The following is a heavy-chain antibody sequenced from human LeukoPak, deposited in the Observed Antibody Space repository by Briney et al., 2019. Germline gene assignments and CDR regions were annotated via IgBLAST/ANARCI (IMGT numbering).Heavy chain of an antibody. CDR2: ISYDGSNK. Sequence: GGSLRLSCAASGFTFSSYAMHWVRQAPGKGLEWVAVISYDGSNKYYADSVKGRFTISRDNSKNTLYLQMNSLRAEDTAVYYCAKDLPRNYYDSSGSTYFQHWGQGTLVTVSS. V-gene: IGHV3-30-3*01. J-gene: IGHJ1*01. CDR3: AKDLPRNYYDSSGSTYFQH. D-gene: IGHD3-22*01. CDR1: GFTFSSYA.